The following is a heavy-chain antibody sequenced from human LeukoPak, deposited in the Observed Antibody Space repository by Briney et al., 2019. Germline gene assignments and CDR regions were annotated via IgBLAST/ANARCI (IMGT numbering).Heavy chain of an antibody. J-gene: IGHJ5*02. V-gene: IGHV3-48*01. CDR2: IRYTSET. D-gene: IGHD5-12*01. CDR3: ARDAGNSGYGCDL. Sequence: GGSLRLSCAASGLTFSTQAMSWVRQAPGKGLEWVSHIRYTSETFYADSVEGRFTISRDHARNSLYLQMNNLRGEDTAIYYCARDAGNSGYGCDLWGQGTLVTVSS. CDR1: GLTFSTQA.